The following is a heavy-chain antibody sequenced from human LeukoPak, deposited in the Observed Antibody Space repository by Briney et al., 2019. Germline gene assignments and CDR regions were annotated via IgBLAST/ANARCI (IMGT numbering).Heavy chain of an antibody. D-gene: IGHD3-10*01. CDR3: ARVWFGELSGWFDP. CDR1: GGSISSGSYY. CDR2: IHPSGST. J-gene: IGHJ5*02. V-gene: IGHV4-61*02. Sequence: SQTLSLTCTVSGGSISSGSYYWSWIRQPAGKGLEWIGRIHPSGSTNYNPSLKSRVTLSVDTSKNQFSLKLNSVTAADTAVYYCARVWFGELSGWFDPWGQGTLVTVSS.